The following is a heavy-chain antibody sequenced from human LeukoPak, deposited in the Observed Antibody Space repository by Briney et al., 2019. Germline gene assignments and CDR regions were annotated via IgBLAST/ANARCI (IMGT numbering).Heavy chain of an antibody. D-gene: IGHD2-15*01. V-gene: IGHV3-7*01. CDR3: ARALGVVAATQSDY. CDR2: IKQDGSEK. J-gene: IGHJ4*02. Sequence: GGSLRLSCAASGFTFSSYWMSWVRQAPGKGLEWVANIKQDGSEKYYVDSVKGRFTISRDNAKNSLYLQMNSLRAEDTAVYYCARALGVVAATQSDYWGQGTLVTVSS. CDR1: GFTFSSYW.